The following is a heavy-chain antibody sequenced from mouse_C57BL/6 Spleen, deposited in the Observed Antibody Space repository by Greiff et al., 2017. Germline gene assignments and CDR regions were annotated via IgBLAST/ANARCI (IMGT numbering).Heavy chain of an antibody. CDR1: GYTFTSYW. Sequence: QVQLQQPGAELVMPGASVKLSCKASGYTFTSYWMHWVKQRPGQGLEWIGEIDPSDSYTNYNQKFKGKSTLTVDKSSSTASMQLSSLTSEDSAVYYCSLSTVVARGFDYWGQGTTLTVSS. CDR3: SLSTVVARGFDY. J-gene: IGHJ2*01. V-gene: IGHV1-69*01. D-gene: IGHD1-1*01. CDR2: IDPSDSYT.